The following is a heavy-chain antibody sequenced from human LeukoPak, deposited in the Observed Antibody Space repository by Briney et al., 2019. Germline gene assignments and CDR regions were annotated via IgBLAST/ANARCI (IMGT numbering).Heavy chain of an antibody. CDR1: GGSFSGYY. Sequence: SETLSLTCAVYGGSFSGYYWSWIRQPPGKGLEWIGEINHSGSTNYNPSLKSRVTISVDTFKNQFSLKLSSVTAADTAVYYCASGRDGYNSFDYWGQGTLVTVSS. CDR3: ASGRDGYNSFDY. CDR2: INHSGST. V-gene: IGHV4-34*01. J-gene: IGHJ4*02. D-gene: IGHD5-24*01.